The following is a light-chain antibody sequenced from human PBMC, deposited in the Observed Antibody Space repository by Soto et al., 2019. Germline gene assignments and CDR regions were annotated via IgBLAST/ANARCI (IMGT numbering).Light chain of an antibody. CDR3: QQRHMWPIT. CDR2: DAY. CDR1: QSFRFL. Sequence: EVALTQSPVTASLSPGERATLSSSASQSFRFLLAWYQQKPGHAPMLLNYDAYNRATGIPPRFSGSGSETDFTLTISSLEPEDSAVYYCQQRHMWPITFGQGTRLEIK. J-gene: IGKJ5*01. V-gene: IGKV3-11*01.